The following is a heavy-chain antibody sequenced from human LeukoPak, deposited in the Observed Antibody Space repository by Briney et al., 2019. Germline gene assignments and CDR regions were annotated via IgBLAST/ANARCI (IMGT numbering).Heavy chain of an antibody. J-gene: IGHJ4*02. CDR3: AREPRCSSCSHEY. CDR1: GFTFSSYG. CDR2: IRYDGSNK. V-gene: IGHV3-30*02. D-gene: IGHD6-13*01. Sequence: PGGSLRLSCAASGFTFSSYGMHWVRQAPGKGLEWVAFIRYDGSNKYYADSVKGRFTISRDNAKNSVFLQMNSLRAEDTAVYYCAREPRCSSCSHEYWGQGILVTVSS.